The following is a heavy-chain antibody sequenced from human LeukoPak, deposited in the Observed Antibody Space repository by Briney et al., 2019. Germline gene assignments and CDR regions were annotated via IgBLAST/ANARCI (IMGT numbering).Heavy chain of an antibody. CDR2: INPSADST. V-gene: IGHV1-46*01. D-gene: IGHD3-3*01. CDR3: ARGYFTFFYMDAFDI. CDR1: GYTFTNYY. J-gene: IGHJ3*02. Sequence: ASVKVSCKASGYTFTNYYMHWVRQAPGRGLEWMGIINPSADSTSYAQNFQGRVTMTRDTSTSTVYMELNSLRSEDTAVYYCARGYFTFFYMDAFDIWGLGTMVTVSS.